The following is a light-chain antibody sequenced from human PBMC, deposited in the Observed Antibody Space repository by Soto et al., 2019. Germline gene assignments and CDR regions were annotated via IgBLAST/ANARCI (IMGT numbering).Light chain of an antibody. CDR2: RAS. Sequence: DIQMTQSPSTLSASVGDRVTITCRASQSISIWLAWYQQKPGKAPKLLIYRASTLESGVPSRFSGSGSGTEFTLTISSLQPDDFATYYCQQYNSYSGTFGQGPKVEIK. CDR3: QQYNSYSGT. CDR1: QSISIW. J-gene: IGKJ1*01. V-gene: IGKV1-5*03.